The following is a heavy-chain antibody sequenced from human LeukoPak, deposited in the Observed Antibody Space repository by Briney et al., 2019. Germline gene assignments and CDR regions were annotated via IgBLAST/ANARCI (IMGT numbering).Heavy chain of an antibody. CDR3: AARKRVRPFDY. CDR2: INHSGST. J-gene: IGHJ4*02. CDR1: GGSFSGYY. Sequence: PSETLTLTCAVYGGSFSGYYWSWIRQPPGKGLEWIGEINHSGSTNYNPSLKSRVTISVDTSKNQLSLKLSSVTAADTAVYYCAARKRVRPFDYWGQGTLVTVSS. V-gene: IGHV4-34*01. D-gene: IGHD1-14*01.